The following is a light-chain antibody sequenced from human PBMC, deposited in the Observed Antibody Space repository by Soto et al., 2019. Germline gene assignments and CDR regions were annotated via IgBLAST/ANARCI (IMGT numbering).Light chain of an antibody. Sequence: IVLTQSPVTLSLSPGERATLSCRASRSINNYLAWYQQKPGQPPRLLIYDASNRATAIPVRFSGSGSGTDFTLTISSLEPEDSAVYYCQYRGIWPPGATFGGGTKVEIK. CDR1: RSINNY. V-gene: IGKV3-11*01. J-gene: IGKJ4*01. CDR2: DAS. CDR3: QYRGIWPPGAT.